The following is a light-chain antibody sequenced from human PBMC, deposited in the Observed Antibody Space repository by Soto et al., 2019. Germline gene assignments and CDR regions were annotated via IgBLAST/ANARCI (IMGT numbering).Light chain of an antibody. CDR1: QSLLHITGETF. V-gene: IGKV2D-29*02. CDR2: EVS. J-gene: IGKJ5*01. Sequence: DVVMTQTPLSLSVAPGQPASISCKSSQSLLHITGETFLFWYLQKPGQSPQLLIYEVSTRVSGVPDRFSGSGSGTDFTLEISWVETDDVGIYYCMQSTQLPPTFGQGTRLENK. CDR3: MQSTQLPPT.